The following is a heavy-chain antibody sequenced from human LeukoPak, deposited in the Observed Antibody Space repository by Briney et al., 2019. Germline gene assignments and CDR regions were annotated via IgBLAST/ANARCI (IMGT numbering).Heavy chain of an antibody. CDR1: GYTFTSYG. Sequence: GASVKVSCKASGYTFTSYGISWVRQAPGQGLEWMGWISAYNGNTKYALNLQGRVTMTTDTSTSTAYMELRSLRSDDTAVYYCARGYYYGSSGYYYDYFDYWGQGTLVTVSS. J-gene: IGHJ4*02. V-gene: IGHV1-18*01. D-gene: IGHD3-22*01. CDR2: ISAYNGNT. CDR3: ARGYYYGSSGYYYDYFDY.